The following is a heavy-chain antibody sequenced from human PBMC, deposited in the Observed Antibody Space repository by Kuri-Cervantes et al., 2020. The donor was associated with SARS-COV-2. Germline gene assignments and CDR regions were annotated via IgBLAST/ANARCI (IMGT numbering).Heavy chain of an antibody. CDR3: ARDLLNVWSGYYYYYGMDV. D-gene: IGHD3-3*01. V-gene: IGHV3-48*02. CDR2: ISSSSSTT. CDR1: GFTFSSYS. Sequence: GESLKISCAASGFTFSSYSMNWVRQAPGKGLEWVSYISSSSSTTYYADSVKGRFTISRDNAKNSLYLQMNSLRDEDTAVYYCARDLLNVWSGYYYYYGMDVRGQGTTVTVSS. J-gene: IGHJ6*02.